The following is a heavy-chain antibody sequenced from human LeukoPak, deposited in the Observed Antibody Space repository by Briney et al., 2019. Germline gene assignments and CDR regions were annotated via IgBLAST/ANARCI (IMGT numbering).Heavy chain of an antibody. Sequence: SETLSLTCAVYGGSFSGYYWSWIRQPPGKGLEWIGGINHSGSTNYNASLKSRVTISVDTSKNQFSLKLSSVTAADTAVYYCARVTGYMIEDYFDYWGEGTMVTVSS. CDR1: GGSFSGYY. D-gene: IGHD3-22*01. V-gene: IGHV4-34*01. CDR2: INHSGST. CDR3: ARVTGYMIEDYFDY. J-gene: IGHJ4*02.